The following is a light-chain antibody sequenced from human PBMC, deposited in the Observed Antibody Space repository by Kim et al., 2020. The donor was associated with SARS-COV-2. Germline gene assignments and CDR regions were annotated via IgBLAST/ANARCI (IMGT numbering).Light chain of an antibody. V-gene: IGKV3-15*01. CDR2: DAS. Sequence: EIVLTQSPATLSVSPGERATLSCRASQRVSSNLAWYQQKLGQAPRLLINDASTRATGIPARFSGSGSGTEFTLTIGSLQSEDFAVYYCQQYHYWPPTFGQGTKLEI. CDR1: QRVSSN. CDR3: QQYHYWPPT. J-gene: IGKJ2*01.